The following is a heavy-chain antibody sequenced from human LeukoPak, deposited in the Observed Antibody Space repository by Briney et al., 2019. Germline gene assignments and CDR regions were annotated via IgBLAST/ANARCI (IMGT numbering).Heavy chain of an antibody. CDR2: ISGSGGST. J-gene: IGHJ6*02. CDR1: GFTFSGYT. V-gene: IGHV3-23*01. Sequence: GSLRLSCAVSGFTFSGYTMSWVRQAPGKGLQWVSAISGSGGSTFYADSVKGRFTISRDNSKNTLYLQMNSLRAEDTAVYYCAKHNWNYEDSYYYYGMDVWGQGTTVTVSS. CDR3: AKHNWNYEDSYYYYGMDV. D-gene: IGHD1-7*01.